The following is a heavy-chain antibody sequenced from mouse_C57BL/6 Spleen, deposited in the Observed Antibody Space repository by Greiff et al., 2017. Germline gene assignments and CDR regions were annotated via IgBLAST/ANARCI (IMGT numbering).Heavy chain of an antibody. D-gene: IGHD2-2*01. V-gene: IGHV5-9*01. CDR2: ISGGGGYT. CDR3: ARQWFYGYDVEEAMDY. J-gene: IGHJ4*01. CDR1: GFTFSSYT. Sequence: EVKLMESGGGLVKPGGSLKLSCAASGFTFSSYTMSWVRQTPEKRLEWVATISGGGGYTYYPDSVKGLFTISIDNAKNTLYLQMSSLRSEDTALYYCARQWFYGYDVEEAMDYWGQGTSVTVSS.